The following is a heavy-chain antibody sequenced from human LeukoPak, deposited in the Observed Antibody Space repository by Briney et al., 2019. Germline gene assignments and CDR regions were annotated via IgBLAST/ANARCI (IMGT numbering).Heavy chain of an antibody. J-gene: IGHJ5*02. CDR1: GYTFTAYY. CDR2: INPSGSDT. CDR3: ARDNSVGDTAWWFDP. D-gene: IGHD1-26*01. V-gene: IGHV1-46*01. Sequence: ASVKVSCKATGYTFTAYYMHWVRQAPRQGLEWMGLINPSGSDTVYAQKFQGRVTMTRDMSTSTDYMELSSLRFDDTAVYYCARDNSVGDTAWWFDPWGQGTLVTVSS.